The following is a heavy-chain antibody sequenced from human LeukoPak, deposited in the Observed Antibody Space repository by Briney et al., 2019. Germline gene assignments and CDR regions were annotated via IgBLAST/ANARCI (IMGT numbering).Heavy chain of an antibody. D-gene: IGHD3-16*01. CDR1: GFTVSRNY. CDR2: ISASGGST. Sequence: GGSLRLSCAASGFTVSRNYMSWVRQAPGKGLEWVSIISASGGSTYYADSVKGRFTISRDNSKNTLYLQMNSLRAEDTAVYYCATQGGNFDYWGQGTLVTVSS. V-gene: IGHV3-23*01. CDR3: ATQGGNFDY. J-gene: IGHJ4*02.